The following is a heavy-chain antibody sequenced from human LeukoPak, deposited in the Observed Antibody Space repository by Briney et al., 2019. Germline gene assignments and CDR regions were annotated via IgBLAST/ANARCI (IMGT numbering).Heavy chain of an antibody. V-gene: IGHV4-34*01. D-gene: IGHD2-21*01. CDR1: GGSFSGYY. CDR3: AKVILTPQTPYNWFDP. CDR2: INHSGST. J-gene: IGHJ5*02. Sequence: SETLSLTCAVYGGSFSGYYWSWIRQPPGKGLEWIGEINHSGSTYYNPSLKSRVTISVDTSKNQFSLKLSSVTAADTAVYYCAKVILTPQTPYNWFDPWGQGTLVTVSS.